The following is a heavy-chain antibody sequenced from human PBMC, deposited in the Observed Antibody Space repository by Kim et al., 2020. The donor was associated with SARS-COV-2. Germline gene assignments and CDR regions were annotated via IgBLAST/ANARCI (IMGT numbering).Heavy chain of an antibody. V-gene: IGHV4-39*01. D-gene: IGHD5-18*01. CDR3: ARLIHGYSYDYGVDY. Sequence: SETLSLTCTVSGGSISSSSYYWGWIRQPPGKGRVWIGSIFYSGSTYYNPSLKSRVTISVDTSKNQFSLKLSSVTAADTAVYYCARLIHGYSYDYGVDYWGQGTLVTVSS. CDR2: IFYSGST. CDR1: GGSISSSSYY. J-gene: IGHJ4*02.